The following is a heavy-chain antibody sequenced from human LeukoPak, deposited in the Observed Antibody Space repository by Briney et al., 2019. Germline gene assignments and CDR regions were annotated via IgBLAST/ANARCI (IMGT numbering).Heavy chain of an antibody. CDR3: AKEAGEGSKPEKKFGL. D-gene: IGHD3-16*01. CDR2: IFSSGGRT. V-gene: IGHV1-46*01. Sequence: ASVKVSCKASGFTLTNLFMHWVRQAPGQGPEWMGAIFSSGGRTINAQRLQGRITITRDTSTNTVYMDLSSLRSDDTAVYYCAKEAGEGSKPEKKFGLRGQGTLVIVSS. J-gene: IGHJ4*02. CDR1: GFTLTNLF.